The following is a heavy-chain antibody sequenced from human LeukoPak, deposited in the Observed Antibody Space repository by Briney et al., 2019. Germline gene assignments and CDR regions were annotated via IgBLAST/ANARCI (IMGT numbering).Heavy chain of an antibody. CDR2: LSYGGTNK. D-gene: IGHD3-3*01. Sequence: PGRSLRLSCAASGFTFSDYAMHWVRHAPGKGVEWVAVLSYGGTNKYYADSVKGRFTISRDNSKNTMFLQMNSLRAEDTAVYHCARDRSGYANDAFDFWGQGTMVTVSS. CDR1: GFTFSDYA. J-gene: IGHJ3*01. CDR3: ARDRSGYANDAFDF. V-gene: IGHV3-30-3*01.